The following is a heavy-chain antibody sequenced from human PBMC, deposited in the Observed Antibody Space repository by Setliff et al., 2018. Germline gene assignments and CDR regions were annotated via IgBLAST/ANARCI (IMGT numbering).Heavy chain of an antibody. CDR1: GDSISGYF. CDR3: ARDQFSSGWYGPPESYFDF. D-gene: IGHD6-19*01. V-gene: IGHV4-59*01. Sequence: TSETLSLTCIVSGDSISGYFWSWIRQAPGKGLEWIGYIQKRGSTTTKYNPSLGSRISMSIDTSKNQFSLQLSSVSDGDTAVYYCARDQFSSGWYGPPESYFDFWGQGMLVTVSS. CDR2: IQKRGSTTT. J-gene: IGHJ4*02.